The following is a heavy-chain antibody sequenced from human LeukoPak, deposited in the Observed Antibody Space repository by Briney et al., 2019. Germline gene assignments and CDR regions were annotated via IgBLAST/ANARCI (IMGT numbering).Heavy chain of an antibody. CDR3: ARALRFLEWFSGGDHSNYYYYYMDV. CDR1: GGSISNSNYY. Sequence: SSETLSLTCSVAGGSISNSNYYWGWIRQRPGQGLEWIGTIYYSGSTYYNPSLKSRVTISVDTSKNRFSLNLSSVTAADTAVYYCARALRFLEWFSGGDHSNYYYYYMDVWGKGTTVTVSS. CDR2: IYYSGST. J-gene: IGHJ6*03. V-gene: IGHV4-39*07. D-gene: IGHD3-3*01.